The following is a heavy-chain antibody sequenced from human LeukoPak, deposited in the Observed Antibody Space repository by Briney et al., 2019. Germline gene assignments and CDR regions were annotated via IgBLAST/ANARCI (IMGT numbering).Heavy chain of an antibody. D-gene: IGHD3-16*01. CDR1: GGSISSSSYY. CDR3: ARATPGDPHLDY. CDR2: IYYSGST. J-gene: IGHJ4*02. V-gene: IGHV4-39*01. Sequence: SETLSLTCTVSGGSISSSSYYWGWIRQPPGKGLEWIGSIYYSGSTYYNPSLKSRVTKSVDTSKNQFSLKLSSVTAADTAVYYCARATPGDPHLDYWGQGTLVTVSS.